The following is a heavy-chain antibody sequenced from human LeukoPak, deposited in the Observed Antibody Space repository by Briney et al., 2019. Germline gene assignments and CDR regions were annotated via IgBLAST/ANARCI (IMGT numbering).Heavy chain of an antibody. Sequence: GGSLRLSRAAPGFTFSSYEMYRVRQAPGKGLEWLSYISSSGTTIKYADSVKGRFTISRDNSKNTMYLQMNSLRAEDTAVYYCARDFGSSTSCYDYWGQGTLVTVSS. CDR1: GFTFSSYE. CDR2: ISSSGTTI. J-gene: IGHJ4*02. D-gene: IGHD2-2*01. CDR3: ARDFGSSTSCYDY. V-gene: IGHV3-48*03.